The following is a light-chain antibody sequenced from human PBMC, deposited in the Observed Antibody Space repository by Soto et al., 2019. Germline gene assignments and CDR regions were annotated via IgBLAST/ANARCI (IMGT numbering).Light chain of an antibody. J-gene: IGLJ1*01. CDR2: DVT. CDR1: SSDVGGYNS. Sequence: QSALTQPASVSGSPGLSIAISCSGTSSDVGGYNSVSWYQQYPGKAPKIIIHDVTNRPSGVSDRFSGSKSGNTASLTISGLQAEDEADYYCSSWTSSSSYVFGSGTKVTVL. CDR3: SSWTSSSSYV. V-gene: IGLV2-14*01.